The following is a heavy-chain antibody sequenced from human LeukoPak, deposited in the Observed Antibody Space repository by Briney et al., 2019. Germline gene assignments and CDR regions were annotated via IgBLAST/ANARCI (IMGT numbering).Heavy chain of an antibody. V-gene: IGHV3-11*06. CDR1: GFTFSDYY. D-gene: IGHD3-22*01. J-gene: IGHJ4*02. CDR3: ARVNPISSGFYAY. CDR2: ISGSGSDT. Sequence: PGGSLRLSCAVSGFTFSDYYMTWIRQAPGKGLEWLSYISGSGSDTNYVDSVQGRFTISRDNAKNSLYLQMNSLRAEDTAVYYCARVNPISSGFYAYWGQGTLVTVSS.